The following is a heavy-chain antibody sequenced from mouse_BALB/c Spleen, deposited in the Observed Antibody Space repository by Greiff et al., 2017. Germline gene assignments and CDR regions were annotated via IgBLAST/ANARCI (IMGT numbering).Heavy chain of an antibody. Sequence: IAASRNKANDYTTEYSASVKGRFIVSRDTSQSILYLQMNALRAEDTAIYYCARDAEGYPFDYWGQGTTLTVSS. CDR2: SRNKANDYTT. J-gene: IGHJ2*01. CDR3: ARDAEGYPFDY. D-gene: IGHD2-2*01. V-gene: IGHV7-1*01.